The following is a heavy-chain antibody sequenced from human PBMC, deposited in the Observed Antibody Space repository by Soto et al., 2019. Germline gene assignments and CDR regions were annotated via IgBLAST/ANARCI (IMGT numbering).Heavy chain of an antibody. CDR1: GGSISSSSYY. CDR3: ASQGGYCSSTSCYFYFDY. V-gene: IGHV4-39*01. Sequence: SETLSLTCTVSGGSISSSSYYWGWIRQPPGKGLEWIGSIYYSGSTYYNPSLKSRVTISVDTSKNQFSLKLSSVTAADTAVYYCASQGGYCSSTSCYFYFDYWGQGTLVTVSS. D-gene: IGHD2-2*01. J-gene: IGHJ4*02. CDR2: IYYSGST.